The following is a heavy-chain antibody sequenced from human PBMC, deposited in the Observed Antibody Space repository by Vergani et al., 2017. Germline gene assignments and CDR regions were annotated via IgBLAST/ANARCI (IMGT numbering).Heavy chain of an antibody. CDR3: ARVPISYCSSTSCYTNHWGVFGWFDP. Sequence: QVQLVQSGAEVKKPGASVKVSCKASGYTFTSYGISWVRQAPGQGLEWMGWISAYNGNTNYAQKLQGRVTMTTDTSTSTAYMELRSLRSDDTAVYYCARVPISYCSSTSCYTNHWGVFGWFDPWGQGTLVTVSS. CDR2: ISAYNGNT. D-gene: IGHD2-2*02. J-gene: IGHJ5*02. V-gene: IGHV1-18*01. CDR1: GYTFTSYG.